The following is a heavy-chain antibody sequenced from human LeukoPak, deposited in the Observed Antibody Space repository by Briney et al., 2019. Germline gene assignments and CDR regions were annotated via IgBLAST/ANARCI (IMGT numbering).Heavy chain of an antibody. J-gene: IGHJ4*02. V-gene: IGHV1-18*04. CDR3: ARDGGTAGYSSGSDY. Sequence: GASVKVSCKASGYTFTSYYIHWVRQAPGQGLEWVGWISCNNGDTRYAQKFQGRVTVTTDTSTSTAYMELRSLRSDDTAVYYCARDGGTAGYSSGSDYWGQGTLVTVSS. D-gene: IGHD5-18*01. CDR2: ISCNNGDT. CDR1: GYTFTSYY.